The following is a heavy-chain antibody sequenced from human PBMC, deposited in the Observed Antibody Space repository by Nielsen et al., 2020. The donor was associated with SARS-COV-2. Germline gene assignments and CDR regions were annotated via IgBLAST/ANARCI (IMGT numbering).Heavy chain of an antibody. J-gene: IGHJ4*02. D-gene: IGHD6-19*01. CDR2: INWNGGST. V-gene: IGHV3-20*04. Sequence: GESLKISCAASGFTFDDYGMSWVRQAPGKGLEWVSGINWNGGSTGHADSVKGRFTISRDNSKNTLYLQMNSLRAEDTAVYYCGSGWYRANDYWGQGTLVTVSS. CDR3: GSGWYRANDY. CDR1: GFTFDDYG.